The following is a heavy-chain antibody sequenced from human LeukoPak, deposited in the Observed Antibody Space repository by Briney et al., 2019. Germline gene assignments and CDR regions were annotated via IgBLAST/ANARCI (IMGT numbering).Heavy chain of an antibody. V-gene: IGHV3-66*01. CDR1: GFTVSSNY. J-gene: IGHJ3*02. CDR2: IYSGGST. Sequence: GGSLRLSCAASGFTVSSNYMSWVRQAPGKGLEWVSVIYSGGSTYYADSVKGRFTISRDNSKNTLYLQMNSLRAEDTAVYYCARFITPDAFDIWGQGTMVTVSS. CDR3: ARFITPDAFDI. D-gene: IGHD3-22*01.